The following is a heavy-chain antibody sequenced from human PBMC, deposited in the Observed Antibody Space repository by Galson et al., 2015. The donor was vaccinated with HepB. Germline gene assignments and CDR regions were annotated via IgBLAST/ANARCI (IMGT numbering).Heavy chain of an antibody. J-gene: IGHJ6*02. CDR2: ISSSSSTI. CDR1: GFTFSSYS. Sequence: SLRLSCAASGFTFSSYSMNWVRQAPGKGLEWVSYISSSSSTIYYADSVKGRFTISRDNAKNSLYLQMNSLRDEDTAVYYCARAGWGTMGRGMDVWGQGTTVTVSS. V-gene: IGHV3-48*02. CDR3: ARAGWGTMGRGMDV. D-gene: IGHD3-10*01.